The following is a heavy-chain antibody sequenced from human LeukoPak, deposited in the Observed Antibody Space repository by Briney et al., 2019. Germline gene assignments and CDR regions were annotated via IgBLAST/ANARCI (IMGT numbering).Heavy chain of an antibody. CDR1: GFTFGDYA. Sequence: GGSLRLSCTASGFTFGDYAMTWVRQAPGKGLEWVGFIRSKVYGGTPEYAASVKGRFTISRDDSQGIAYLQMNSPKTEDTAVYYCTRDQTPYYWGQGTLVTVSS. V-gene: IGHV3-49*04. CDR2: IRSKVYGGTP. J-gene: IGHJ4*02. CDR3: TRDQTPYY.